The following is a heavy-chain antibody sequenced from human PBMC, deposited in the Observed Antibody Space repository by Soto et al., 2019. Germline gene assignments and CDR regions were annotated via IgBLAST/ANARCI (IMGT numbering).Heavy chain of an antibody. CDR2: ISGSGGCT. J-gene: IGHJ5*02. CDR1: GFTFSSYA. V-gene: IGHV3-23*01. D-gene: IGHD3-10*01. CDR3: AKLYGEWFGESGFDP. Sequence: PGGTLRLSCAASGFTFSSYAMSWVRQAPGKGLEWVSSISGSGGCTYYADSVKGRFTISRDNSKNTLYLQMNSLRAEDTAVYYWAKLYGEWFGESGFDPWGQGTLVTVSS.